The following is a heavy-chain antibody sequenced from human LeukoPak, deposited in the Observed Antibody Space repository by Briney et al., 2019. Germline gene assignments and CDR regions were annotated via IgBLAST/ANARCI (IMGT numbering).Heavy chain of an antibody. D-gene: IGHD1-1*01. Sequence: KPSETLSLTCCVSGGPIISHYWSWIRQPPGKGRAGIGYISNSGSTDYNPSLRSRVTISINTSKSQFYLRLSSVTAADSAVYYCVRDALEGYYSYYYMDVWGRGTTVTVSS. V-gene: IGHV4-59*11. CDR3: VRDALEGYYSYYYMDV. J-gene: IGHJ6*03. CDR2: ISNSGST. CDR1: GGPIISHY.